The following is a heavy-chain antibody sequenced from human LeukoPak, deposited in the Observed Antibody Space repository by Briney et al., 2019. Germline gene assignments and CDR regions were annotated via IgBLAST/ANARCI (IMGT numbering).Heavy chain of an antibody. V-gene: IGHV1-8*03. Sequence: ASVKVSCKASGYTFTSYDINWLRQATGQGLEWMGWMNPNSGNTGYAQKFQGRVTITRNTSISTAYVELSSLRSEDTAVYYCATRTIFGVDAFDIWGQGTMVTVSS. J-gene: IGHJ3*02. CDR2: MNPNSGNT. CDR3: ATRTIFGVDAFDI. CDR1: GYTFTSYD. D-gene: IGHD3-3*01.